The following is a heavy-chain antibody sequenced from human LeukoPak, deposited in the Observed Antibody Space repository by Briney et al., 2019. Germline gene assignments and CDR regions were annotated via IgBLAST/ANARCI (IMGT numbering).Heavy chain of an antibody. V-gene: IGHV1-8*01. D-gene: IGHD3-9*01. CDR2: MNPNSGNT. CDR3: ARSASGTGYTA. J-gene: IGHJ4*02. Sequence: GASVKVSCKASGYTFTNYDIGWVRQATGQGREWIGKMNPNSGNTGYAQKFQGRVTMTRSTSVSTVHMELNSLTSEDTAVYFCARSASGTGYTAWGQGTLVTVSS. CDR1: GYTFTNYD.